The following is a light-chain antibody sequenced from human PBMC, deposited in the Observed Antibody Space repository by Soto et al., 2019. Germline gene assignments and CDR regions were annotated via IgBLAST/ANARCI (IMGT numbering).Light chain of an antibody. CDR1: QSGYNGY. J-gene: IGKJ1*01. V-gene: IGKV3-20*01. CDR2: GAS. Sequence: EIVLTQSPGTLSLSPGERATLSCRASQSGYNGYLAWYQQKPGQPPSLLIYGASSRANGIPDRFAGSGSGTDFTLTIGRLEPEDSAVYYCQHFGYPQWTFGQGTKVEIK. CDR3: QHFGYPQWT.